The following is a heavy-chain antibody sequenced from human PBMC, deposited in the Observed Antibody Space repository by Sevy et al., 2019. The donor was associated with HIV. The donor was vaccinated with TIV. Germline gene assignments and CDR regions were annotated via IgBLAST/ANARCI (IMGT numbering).Heavy chain of an antibody. V-gene: IGHV3-7*01. CDR2: IKQDGSEE. J-gene: IGHJ4*02. CDR3: ARSGMQLWFDYFEH. D-gene: IGHD5-18*01. CDR1: GFTFSSYW. Sequence: GGSLRLSCAASGFTFSSYWMTWVRQAPGKGLEWVAKIKQDGSEESLVDSVKGRFTISRDNAKNSLYLQMTSLRAEDTAVYYCARSGMQLWFDYFEHWGQGTLVTVSS.